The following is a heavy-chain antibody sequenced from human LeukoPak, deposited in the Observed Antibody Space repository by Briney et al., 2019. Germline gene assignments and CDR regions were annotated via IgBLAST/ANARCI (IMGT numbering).Heavy chain of an antibody. Sequence: GGSLRLSCEASGFTFSHFAMHWVRQAPGKGLEWVAVISYDGKKNYYADSVKGRFTLSRDDSQNTVYLQMNSLRDDDTALYYCAKDIFGGDYGDYVFVYWGQGTLVTVSS. CDR1: GFTFSHFA. V-gene: IGHV3-30*04. D-gene: IGHD4-17*01. CDR3: AKDIFGGDYGDYVFVY. CDR2: ISYDGKKN. J-gene: IGHJ4*02.